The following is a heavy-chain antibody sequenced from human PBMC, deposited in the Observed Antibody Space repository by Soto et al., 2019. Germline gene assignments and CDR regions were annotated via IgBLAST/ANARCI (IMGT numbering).Heavy chain of an antibody. D-gene: IGHD3-22*01. CDR2: IYYSGSA. V-gene: IGHV4-31*03. Sequence: SETLSLTCTVSGGSISSGGYYWSWIRQHPGKGLEWIGYIYYSGSAYYNPSLKSRVTISVDTSKHQFSLKLRSVTAADTAVYYCARWRKVYDSSGYYGNDPYFDYWGQGTLVTVSS. CDR1: GGSISSGGYY. J-gene: IGHJ4*02. CDR3: ARWRKVYDSSGYYGNDPYFDY.